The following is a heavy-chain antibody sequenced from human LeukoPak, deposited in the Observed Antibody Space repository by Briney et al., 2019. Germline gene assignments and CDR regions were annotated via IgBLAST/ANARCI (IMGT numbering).Heavy chain of an antibody. Sequence: ASVKVSCKASGYTFTDYYVHWVRQAPGQGLEWMGWINPKRGVTNSAQKFQGRVTMTRDTSISTIYMELRSLISDDTAAYYCARGVAVTDRARFFDYWGQGNLVTVSS. V-gene: IGHV1-2*02. CDR3: ARGVAVTDRARFFDY. CDR2: INPKRGVT. J-gene: IGHJ4*02. CDR1: GYTFTDYY. D-gene: IGHD4-11*01.